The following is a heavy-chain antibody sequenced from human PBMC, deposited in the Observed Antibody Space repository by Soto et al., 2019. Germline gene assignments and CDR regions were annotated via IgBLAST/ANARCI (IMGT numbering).Heavy chain of an antibody. CDR3: ARTSAAGKYYYGMDV. Sequence: GESLKISCKASGYSLTTYWIGWVRQMPGKGLEWMGIIYPGDSDTRYSPSFQGQVTISADKSISTAYLQWSSLKASDTAMYYCARTSAAGKYYYGMDVWGQGTTVTVSS. D-gene: IGHD6-13*01. CDR1: GYSLTTYW. CDR2: IYPGDSDT. V-gene: IGHV5-51*01. J-gene: IGHJ6*02.